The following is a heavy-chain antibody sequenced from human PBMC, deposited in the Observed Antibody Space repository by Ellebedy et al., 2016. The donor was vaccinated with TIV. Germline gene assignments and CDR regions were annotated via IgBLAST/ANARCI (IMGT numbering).Heavy chain of an antibody. V-gene: IGHV5-51*01. CDR2: IYPGDSDT. D-gene: IGHD1-26*01. CDR1: GYSFTNYW. CDR3: ARQEVGATGGADY. Sequence: ASVKVSCKGSGYSFTNYWIGWVRQMPGKGLEWMGIIYPGDSDTRYSPSFQGQVTISADKSISTAYLQWSSLKASDTAMYYCARQEVGATGGADYWGQGTLVTVSS. J-gene: IGHJ4*02.